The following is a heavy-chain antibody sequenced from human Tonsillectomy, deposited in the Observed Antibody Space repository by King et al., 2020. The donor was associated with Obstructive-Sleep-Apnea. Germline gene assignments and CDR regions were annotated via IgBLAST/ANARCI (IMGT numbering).Heavy chain of an antibody. CDR2: ISGSGGST. V-gene: IGHV3-23*04. J-gene: IGHJ4*02. CDR1: GFTFSSYA. Sequence: VQLVESGGGLVQPGGSLRLSCASSGFTFSSYAMSWVRQAPGKGLEGVSAISGSGGSTYYADSVKGRFTISRDNPKTTLYLQMNSLRAEDTAVYYCAKERVEEMATTAFDSWGQGTLVTVSS. CDR3: AKERVEEMATTAFDS. D-gene: IGHD5-24*01.